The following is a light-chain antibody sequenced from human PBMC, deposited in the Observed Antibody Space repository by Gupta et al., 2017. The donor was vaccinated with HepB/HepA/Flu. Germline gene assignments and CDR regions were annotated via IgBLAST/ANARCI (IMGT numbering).Light chain of an antibody. CDR1: SSNIGSNT. CDR2: SNN. Sequence: QSVLTQPPSASGTPGQRFTISCSGSSSNIGSNTVNWYQQLPGTAPNLLIYSNNQRPSGVPDRFSGSKSGTSASLAISGLQAEDEADYYCAAWDDSRNGVVFGGGTKLTVL. V-gene: IGLV1-44*01. CDR3: AAWDDSRNGVV. J-gene: IGLJ2*01.